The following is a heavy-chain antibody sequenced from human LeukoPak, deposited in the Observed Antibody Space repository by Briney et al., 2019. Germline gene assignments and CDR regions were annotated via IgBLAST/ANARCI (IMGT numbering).Heavy chain of an antibody. D-gene: IGHD5-24*01. V-gene: IGHV4-38-2*01. J-gene: IGHJ4*02. CDR3: ARRRDGYTPRYYFDY. CDR2: IYHSGST. CDR1: GYSISSGYY. Sequence: SETLPLTCAVSGYSISSGYYWGWIRQPPGKGLEWIGSIYHSGSTYYNPSLKSRVTISVDTSKNQFSLKLSSVTAADTAVYYCARRRDGYTPRYYFDYWGQGTLVTVSS.